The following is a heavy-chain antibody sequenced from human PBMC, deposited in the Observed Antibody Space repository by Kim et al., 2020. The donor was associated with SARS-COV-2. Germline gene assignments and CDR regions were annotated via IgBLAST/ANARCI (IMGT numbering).Heavy chain of an antibody. CDR3: AKGRGFDP. CDR1: GFAFSTYD. CDR2: IATGGAT. Sequence: GGSLRLSCAASGFAFSTYDMHWVRQATGKGLEWVSAIATGGATFYSGSVKGRFTISRENARNSLYLQMNSLRAGDTAVYYCAKGRGFDPWGQGTLVTVSS. J-gene: IGHJ5*02. V-gene: IGHV3-13*01.